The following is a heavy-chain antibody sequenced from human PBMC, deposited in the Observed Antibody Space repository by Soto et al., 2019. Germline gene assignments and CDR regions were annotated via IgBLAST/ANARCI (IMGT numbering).Heavy chain of an antibody. V-gene: IGHV4-30-4*01. CDR2: IYYSGST. Sequence: PSETLSLTCTVSGGSISSGDYYWSWIRQPPGKGLEWIGYIYYSGSTYYNPSLKSRVTISVDTSKNQFSLKLSSVTAADTAVYYCARAGDYYDSSGCPDFDYWGQGTLVTVSS. D-gene: IGHD3-22*01. J-gene: IGHJ4*02. CDR3: ARAGDYYDSSGCPDFDY. CDR1: GGSISSGDYY.